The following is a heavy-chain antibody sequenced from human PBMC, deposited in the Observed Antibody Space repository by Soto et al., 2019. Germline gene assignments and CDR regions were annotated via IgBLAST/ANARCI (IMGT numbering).Heavy chain of an antibody. Sequence: PGGSLRLSCAASGFTFSSYGMHWVRQAPGKGLEWVAVIWYDGSNKYYADSVKGRFTISRDNSKNTLYLQMNSLRAEDTAVYYCAKEYSGYDYLDSWGQGTLVTVSS. CDR3: AKEYSGYDYLDS. CDR1: GFTFSSYG. CDR2: IWYDGSNK. V-gene: IGHV3-30*02. J-gene: IGHJ4*02. D-gene: IGHD5-12*01.